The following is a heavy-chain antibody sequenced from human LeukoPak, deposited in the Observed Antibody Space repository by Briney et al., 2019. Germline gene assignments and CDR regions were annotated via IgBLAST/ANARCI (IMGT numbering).Heavy chain of an antibody. CDR3: ARGDYDSSGPGDAFDI. J-gene: IGHJ3*02. CDR2: IYPGDSDT. Sequence: MLGESLKISCKGSGYSFTSYWIGWVRQMPGKGLEWMGIIYPGDSDTRYSPSFQGQVTISADKSISTAYLQWSSLKASDTAMYYCARGDYDSSGPGDAFDIWGQGTMVTVSS. CDR1: GYSFTSYW. V-gene: IGHV5-51*01. D-gene: IGHD3-22*01.